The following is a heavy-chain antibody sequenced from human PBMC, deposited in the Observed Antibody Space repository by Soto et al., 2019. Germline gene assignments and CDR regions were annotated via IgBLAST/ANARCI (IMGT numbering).Heavy chain of an antibody. CDR3: ASESYYYDSSGYREFDY. V-gene: IGHV4-4*02. J-gene: IGHJ4*02. CDR2: IYHSGST. D-gene: IGHD3-22*01. Sequence: SETLSLTCAFSGCSISSSNWWSWVRQPPGKGLEWIGEIYHSGSTNYNPSLKSRVTISVDKSKNQFSLKLSSVTAADTAVYYCASESYYYDSSGYREFDYWGQGTLVTAPQ. CDR1: GCSISSSNW.